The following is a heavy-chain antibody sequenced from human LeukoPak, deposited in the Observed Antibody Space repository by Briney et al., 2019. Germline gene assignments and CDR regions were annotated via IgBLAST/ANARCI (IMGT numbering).Heavy chain of an antibody. CDR1: GFTFSNYA. CDR2: IRGSGGGT. V-gene: IGHV3-23*01. Sequence: GGSLRLSCAASGFTFSNYAMTWVRLAPGKGLEWVSSIRGSGGGTSYADSVKGRFTMYRDNSRDTLYLQMNNQRAEDTAVYYCGRDPNGDYIGAFDFWGQGTLVTVSS. J-gene: IGHJ3*01. D-gene: IGHD4-17*01. CDR3: GRDPNGDYIGAFDF.